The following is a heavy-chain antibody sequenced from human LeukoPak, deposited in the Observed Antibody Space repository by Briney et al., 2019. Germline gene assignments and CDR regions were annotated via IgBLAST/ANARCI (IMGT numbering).Heavy chain of an antibody. CDR2: ISAYNGNT. CDR3: ARDVASGYAGGAFDI. D-gene: IGHD5-12*01. V-gene: IGHV1-18*01. J-gene: IGHJ3*02. CDR1: GYTFTSYG. Sequence: GASVKVSCKASGYTFTSYGISWVRQAPGQGLEWMGWISAYNGNTNYAQKLQGRVTMTTDTSTSTAYMELRSLRSDDTAVYYCARDVASGYAGGAFDIWGQGTMVTVSS.